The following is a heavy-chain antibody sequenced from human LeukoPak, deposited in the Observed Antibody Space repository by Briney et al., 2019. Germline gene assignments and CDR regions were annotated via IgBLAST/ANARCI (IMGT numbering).Heavy chain of an antibody. CDR1: GGSISSYY. CDR3: ARLRARSGEFSLDY. CDR2: IYTSGST. D-gene: IGHD3-10*01. Sequence: SETLSLTCTVSGGSISSYYWSWIRQPAGKGLEWIGRIYTSGSTNYNPSLKSRVTMSVDTSKNQFSLKLSSVTAADTAVYYCARLRARSGEFSLDYWGQGTLVTVSP. V-gene: IGHV4-4*07. J-gene: IGHJ4*02.